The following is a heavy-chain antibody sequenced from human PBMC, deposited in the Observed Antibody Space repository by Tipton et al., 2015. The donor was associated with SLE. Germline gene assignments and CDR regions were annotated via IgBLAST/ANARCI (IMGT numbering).Heavy chain of an antibody. J-gene: IGHJ1*01. CDR2: IYYSGST. Sequence: TLSLTCTVSGGSISSSSYYWGWIRQPPGKGLEWIGSIYYSGSTYYNPSLKSRVTISVDTSKNQFSLKLSSVTAADTAVYYCARREGGYFQHWGQGTLVTVSS. CDR3: ARREGGYFQH. CDR1: GGSISSSSYY. V-gene: IGHV4-39*01.